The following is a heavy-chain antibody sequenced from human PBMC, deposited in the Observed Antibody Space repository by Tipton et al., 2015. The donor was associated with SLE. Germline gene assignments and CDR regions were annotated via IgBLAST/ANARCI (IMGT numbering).Heavy chain of an antibody. V-gene: IGHV4-59*01. Sequence: LRLSCTVSGGSISSYYCRWIRQPPGKGLEWIGYCDYSGSTNYNPSLKSRVTISVDTSKNQFSLKLSSVTAADTAVYYCARDRGGSYSDAFDIWGQGTMVTVSS. D-gene: IGHD1-26*01. CDR1: GGSISSYY. J-gene: IGHJ3*02. CDR2: CDYSGST. CDR3: ARDRGGSYSDAFDI.